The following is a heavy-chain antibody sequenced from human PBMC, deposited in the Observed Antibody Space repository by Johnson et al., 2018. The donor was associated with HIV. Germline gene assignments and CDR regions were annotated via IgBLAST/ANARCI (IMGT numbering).Heavy chain of an antibody. CDR3: TRAFGSGGYSSSWYLGLGPFDI. CDR2: IYSGGST. V-gene: IGHV3-NL1*01. CDR1: GFTFSSYG. J-gene: IGHJ3*02. D-gene: IGHD6-13*01. Sequence: QVQLVESGGGVVQPGRSLRLSCAASGFTFSSYGMHWVRQAPGRGLEWVSVIYSGGSTYYADSVKGRFTISRANANNSLFLQMNSLRVEDPALYYCTRAFGSGGYSSSWYLGLGPFDIWGQGTMVTVSS.